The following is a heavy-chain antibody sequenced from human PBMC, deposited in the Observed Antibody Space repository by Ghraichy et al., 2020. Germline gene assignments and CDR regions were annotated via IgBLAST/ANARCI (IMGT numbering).Heavy chain of an antibody. J-gene: IGHJ5*02. V-gene: IGHV6-1*01. D-gene: IGHD1-26*01. Sequence: SQTLSLTCAISGDSVSSNSAAWNWIRQSPSRGLEWLGRTYYRSKWYNDYAVSVKSRITIKSDTSKNQFSLQLNSVTPEDTAVYYCAREGGTYFGGVGWFDPWGQGTLVTVSS. CDR3: AREGGTYFGGVGWFDP. CDR1: GDSVSSNSAA. CDR2: TYYRSKWYN.